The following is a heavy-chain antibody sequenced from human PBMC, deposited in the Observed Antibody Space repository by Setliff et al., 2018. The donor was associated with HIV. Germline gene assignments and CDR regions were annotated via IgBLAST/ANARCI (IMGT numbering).Heavy chain of an antibody. CDR1: GFTFSSYG. CDR3: TSRPPNSSSRRFDP. CDR2: IKSRTDGGTT. V-gene: IGHV3-15*01. D-gene: IGHD6-13*01. Sequence: PGESLKISCAASGFTFSSYGIHWVRQAPGKGLEWVGRIKSRTDGGTTDYSAPVKGRFTISRDDSKNTLYLQMNSLKIEDTAMYYCTSRPPNSSSRRFDPWGQGTLVTVSS. J-gene: IGHJ5*02.